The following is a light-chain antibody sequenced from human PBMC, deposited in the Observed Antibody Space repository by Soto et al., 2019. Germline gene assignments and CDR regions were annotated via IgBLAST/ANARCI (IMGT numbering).Light chain of an antibody. Sequence: EIVLTHSPGTLSLSPGEIATLSCRASQSVSSNLAWYQQKPGQAPRLLIYGASNRATVIPDRFSCSGSGTDFSLTISRLEPEDFAVYYCQQYGSSGTFGQGTKV. J-gene: IGKJ1*01. V-gene: IGKV3-20*01. CDR3: QQYGSSGT. CDR2: GAS. CDR1: QSVSSN.